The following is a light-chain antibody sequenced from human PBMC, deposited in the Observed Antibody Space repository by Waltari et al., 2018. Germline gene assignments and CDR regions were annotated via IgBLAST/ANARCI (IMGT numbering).Light chain of an antibody. CDR3: QSTDSSGTLRV. Sequence: SYELTQPPSVSVSPGQTARITCSGDALTNQYAYWYQQKPGQAPVLVIHKDNGRPSGIPERFSGSGSGTTVTLTISGVQAEDEADYYCQSTDSSGTLRVFGGGTYLTVL. CDR1: ALTNQY. CDR2: KDN. J-gene: IGLJ3*02. V-gene: IGLV3-25*03.